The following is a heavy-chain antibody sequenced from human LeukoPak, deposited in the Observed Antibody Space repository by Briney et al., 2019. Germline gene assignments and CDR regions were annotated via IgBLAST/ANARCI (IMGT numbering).Heavy chain of an antibody. J-gene: IGHJ6*02. D-gene: IGHD5/OR15-5a*01. CDR3: AREIVSSYYYNGMDV. Sequence: SETLSLTCTVSGGSISSGDYYWSWIRQPPGKGLEWIGYIYYSGNTYSTPSLESRVTISIDTAKNQFSLRLSSVTAADTAVYFCAREIVSSYYYNGMDVWGQGTTVTVSS. CDR2: IYYSGNT. V-gene: IGHV4-30-4*01. CDR1: GGSISSGDYY.